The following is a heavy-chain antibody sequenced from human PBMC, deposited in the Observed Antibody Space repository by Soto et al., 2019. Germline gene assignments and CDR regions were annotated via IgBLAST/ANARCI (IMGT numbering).Heavy chain of an antibody. V-gene: IGHV1-8*01. J-gene: IGHJ5*02. D-gene: IGHD6-6*01. CDR2: MNPNSGNT. CDR1: GYTFTIHD. Sequence: ASVNVSCKASGYTFTIHDINWVRQATGQGLEWMGWMNPNSGNTGYAQKFQGRVTMTRNTSISTAYMELSSLRSEDTAVYYCARRRAARPGRFDPWGQGTLVTVSS. CDR3: ARRRAARPGRFDP.